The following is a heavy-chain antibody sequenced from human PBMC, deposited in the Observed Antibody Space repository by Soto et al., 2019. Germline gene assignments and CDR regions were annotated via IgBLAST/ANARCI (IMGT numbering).Heavy chain of an antibody. CDR2: ISSSSSTI. D-gene: IGHD2-15*01. J-gene: IGHJ3*02. CDR3: ARWRCSGGSCYSPDAFDI. CDR1: GFTFSSYS. Sequence: GGSLRLSCAAPGFTFSSYSMNWVRQAPGKGLEWVSYISSSSSTIYYADSVKGRFTISRDNAKNSLYLQMNSLRAEDTAVYYCARWRCSGGSCYSPDAFDIWGQGTMVTVSS. V-gene: IGHV3-48*01.